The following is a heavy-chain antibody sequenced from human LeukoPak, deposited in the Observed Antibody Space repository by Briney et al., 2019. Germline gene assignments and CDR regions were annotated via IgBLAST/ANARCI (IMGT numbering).Heavy chain of an antibody. CDR2: IIPIFGTA. D-gene: IGHD1-26*01. V-gene: IGHV1-69*05. CDR1: GGTFSSYA. J-gene: IGHJ3*02. CDR3: AGGVGATTVAFDI. Sequence: ASVKVSCKASGGTFSSYAISWVRQAPGRGLEWMGGIIPIFGTANYAQKFQGRVTITTDESTSTAYMELSSLRSEDTAVYYCAGGVGATTVAFDIWGQGTMVTVSS.